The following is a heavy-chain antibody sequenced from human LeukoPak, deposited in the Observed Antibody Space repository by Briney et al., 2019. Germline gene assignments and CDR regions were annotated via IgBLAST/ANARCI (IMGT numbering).Heavy chain of an antibody. CDR1: GGSISSGGYY. CDR2: IYYSGST. Sequence: SETLSLTCTVSGGSISSGGYYWSWIRQHPGKGLEWIGYIYYSGSTYYNPSLKSRVTISVDTSKNQFSLKLSSVTAADTAVYYCARGFEADSGSYLVDYWGQGTLVTVSS. V-gene: IGHV4-31*03. CDR3: ARGFEADSGSYLVDY. D-gene: IGHD1-26*01. J-gene: IGHJ4*02.